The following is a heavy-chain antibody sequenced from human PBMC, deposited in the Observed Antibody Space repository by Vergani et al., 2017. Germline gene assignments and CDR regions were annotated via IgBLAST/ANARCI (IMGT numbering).Heavy chain of an antibody. V-gene: IGHV1-18*01. J-gene: IGHJ6*03. Sequence: QVQLVQSGAEVKKPGASVKVSCKASGYTFTSYGISWVRQAPGQGLEWMGWISAYNGNTNYAQKLQGRVTMTTDTSKSTAYMELRSLRSDDTAVYYCARCKIILTGYYDDYYYMDVWGKGTTVTVSS. CDR1: GYTFTSYG. CDR2: ISAYNGNT. D-gene: IGHD3-9*01. CDR3: ARCKIILTGYYDDYYYMDV.